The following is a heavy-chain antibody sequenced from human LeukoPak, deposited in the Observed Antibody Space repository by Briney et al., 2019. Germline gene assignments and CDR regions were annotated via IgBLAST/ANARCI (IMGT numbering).Heavy chain of an antibody. D-gene: IGHD6-19*01. J-gene: IGHJ4*02. CDR2: IYSTGGK. CDR3: ARGSDGWFAFDY. CDR1: EFTVSTNY. Sequence: GGSLRLSCAASEFTVSTNYMTWVRQAPGKGLEWVSIIYSTGGKYYADSVKGRFTISRDNSKHTLYLQMNSLRGDDTAVYYCARGSDGWFAFDYWGQGILSPSPQ. V-gene: IGHV3-66*01.